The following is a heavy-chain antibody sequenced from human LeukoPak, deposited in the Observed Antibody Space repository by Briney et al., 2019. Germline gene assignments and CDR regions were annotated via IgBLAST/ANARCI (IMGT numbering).Heavy chain of an antibody. D-gene: IGHD6-6*01. J-gene: IGHJ6*03. Sequence: ASVKVSCKASGYTFTSYDINWVRQATGQGLEWMGWMNPNSGNTGYAQKFQGRVTITRNTSISTAYMELSSLRSEDTAVYYCARDRGDSSSSPVYYYYMDVWGKGTTVTVSS. V-gene: IGHV1-8*03. CDR1: GYTFTSYD. CDR2: MNPNSGNT. CDR3: ARDRGDSSSSPVYYYYMDV.